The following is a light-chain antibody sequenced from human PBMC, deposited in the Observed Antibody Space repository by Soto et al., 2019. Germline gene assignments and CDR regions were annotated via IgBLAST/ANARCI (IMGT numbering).Light chain of an antibody. CDR2: GAS. CDR1: QSVASGY. J-gene: IGKJ1*01. V-gene: IGKV3-20*01. Sequence: EIVLTQAPGTLSLSPGERATLSCTATQSVASGYFAWYQQKPGQAPRLLIYGASARATGIPDRFSGSGSGTDFTLTISRLEPEDFAVYYCQQYGSYRTFGQGTKVEIK. CDR3: QQYGSYRT.